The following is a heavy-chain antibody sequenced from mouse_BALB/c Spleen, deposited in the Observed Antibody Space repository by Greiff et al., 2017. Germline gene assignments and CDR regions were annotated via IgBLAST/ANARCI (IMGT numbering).Heavy chain of an antibody. CDR2: INPSSGYT. V-gene: IGHV1-4*02. CDR3: ARGPYFDY. CDR1: GYTFTSYT. J-gene: IGHJ2*01. Sequence: QVQLKESAAELARPGASVKMSCKASGYTFTSYTMHWVKQRPGQGLEWIGYINPSSGYTEYNQKFKDKTTLTADKSSSTAYMQLSSLTSEDSAVYYCARGPYFDYWGQGTTLTVSS.